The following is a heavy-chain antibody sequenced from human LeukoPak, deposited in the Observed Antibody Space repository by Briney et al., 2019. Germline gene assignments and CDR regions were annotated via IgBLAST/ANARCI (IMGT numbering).Heavy chain of an antibody. Sequence: GESLRLSCAASGFTFSSYAMHWVRQAPGKGLEWVAVISYDGSNKYYADSVKGRFTISRDNSKNTLYLQMNSLRAEDTAVYYCARESSPFYYYYYGMDVWGQGTTVTVSS. CDR2: ISYDGSNK. CDR1: GFTFSSYA. CDR3: ARESSPFYYYYYGMDV. V-gene: IGHV3-30-3*01. J-gene: IGHJ6*02.